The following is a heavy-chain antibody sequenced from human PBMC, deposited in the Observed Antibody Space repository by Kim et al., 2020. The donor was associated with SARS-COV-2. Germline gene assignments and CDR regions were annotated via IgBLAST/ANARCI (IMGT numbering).Heavy chain of an antibody. CDR3: ANGPGGARTIGMFVY. Sequence: GGSLRLSCAASGFTFSSYAMSWVRQAPGKGLEWVSAISGSGGSTYYADSVKGRFTISRDNSKNTLYLQMNSLRAEDTAVYYCANGPGGARTIGMFVYWGQGTLVTVSS. CDR2: ISGSGGST. V-gene: IGHV3-23*01. J-gene: IGHJ4*02. CDR1: GFTFSSYA. D-gene: IGHD1-26*01.